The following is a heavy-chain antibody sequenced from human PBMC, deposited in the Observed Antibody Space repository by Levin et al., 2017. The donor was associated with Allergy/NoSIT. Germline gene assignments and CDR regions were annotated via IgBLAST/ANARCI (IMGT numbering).Heavy chain of an antibody. Sequence: KPSETLSLTCTVSGGSISSSSYYWGWIRQPPGKGLEWIGSIYYSGNTYYNPSLMSRVTISVDTSKNQFSLKLSSVTATDTAVYYCARQPGYSSSWYNWFDPWGQGTLVTVSS. CDR1: GGSISSSSYY. D-gene: IGHD6-13*01. CDR2: IYYSGNT. J-gene: IGHJ5*02. CDR3: ARQPGYSSSWYNWFDP. V-gene: IGHV4-39*01.